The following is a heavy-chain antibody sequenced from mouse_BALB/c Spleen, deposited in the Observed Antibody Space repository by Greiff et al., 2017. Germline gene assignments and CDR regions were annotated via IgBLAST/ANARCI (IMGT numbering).Heavy chain of an antibody. Sequence: EVMLVESGGGLVKPGGSLKLSCAASGFTFSDYYMYWVRQTPEKRLEWVATISDGGSYTYYPDSVKGRFTISRDNAKNNLYLQMSSLKSEDTAMYYCARGYRSYAMDYWGQGTSVNVSS. CDR3: ARGYRSYAMDY. V-gene: IGHV5-4*02. D-gene: IGHD2-14*01. J-gene: IGHJ4*01. CDR1: GFTFSDYY. CDR2: ISDGGSYT.